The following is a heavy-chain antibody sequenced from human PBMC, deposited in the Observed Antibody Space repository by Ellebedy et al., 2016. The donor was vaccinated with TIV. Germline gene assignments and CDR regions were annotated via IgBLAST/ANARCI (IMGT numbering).Heavy chain of an antibody. CDR3: ASRGYNSGWSCDY. CDR1: GFTFSTYA. J-gene: IGHJ4*02. CDR2: ISGSGTNT. V-gene: IGHV3-23*01. D-gene: IGHD6-19*01. Sequence: GESLKISXAASGFTFSTYAMTWVRQAPGKGLEWVSSISGSGTNTYYADSVKGRFTISRDSSENTLYLQLNSLRAEDTAMYYCASRGYNSGWSCDYWGQGALVTVSS.